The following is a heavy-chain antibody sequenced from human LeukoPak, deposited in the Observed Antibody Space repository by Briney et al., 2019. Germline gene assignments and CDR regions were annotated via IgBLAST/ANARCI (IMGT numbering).Heavy chain of an antibody. V-gene: IGHV3-66*01. CDR2: IYSGGST. D-gene: IGHD3-3*01. CDR3: ARNPVGDYDFWSGYFT. Sequence: GGSLRLSCAASGFTFSSNYMSWVRQAPGKGLEWVSVIYSGGSTYYADSVKGRFTISRDNSKNTLYLQMNSLRAEDTAVYYCARNPVGDYDFWSGYFTWGQGTLVTVSS. J-gene: IGHJ5*02. CDR1: GFTFSSNY.